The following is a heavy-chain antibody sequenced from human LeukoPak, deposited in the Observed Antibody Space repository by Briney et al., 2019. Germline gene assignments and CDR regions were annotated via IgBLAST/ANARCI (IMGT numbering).Heavy chain of an antibody. CDR1: GGTSSSYA. Sequence: ASVKVSCKASGGTSSSYAISWVRQAPGQGLEWMGRIIPIFGTANYAQKFQGRVTITTDESTSTAYMELSSLRSEDTAVYYCATGSGYSLYYFDYWGQGTLVTVSS. CDR3: ATGSGYSLYYFDY. D-gene: IGHD3-3*01. J-gene: IGHJ4*02. V-gene: IGHV1-69*05. CDR2: IIPIFGTA.